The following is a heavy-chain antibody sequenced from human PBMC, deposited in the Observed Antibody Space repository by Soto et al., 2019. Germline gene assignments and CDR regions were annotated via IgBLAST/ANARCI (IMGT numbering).Heavy chain of an antibody. CDR2: ISSRSSTI. V-gene: IGHV3-11*01. D-gene: IGHD2-8*01. CDR1: GFTFNTYY. CDR3: ASGTNGAFFVY. Sequence: GGSLRLSCAASGFTFNTYYMSWIRQAPGKGLEWVSYISSRSSTIFYADSVKGRFTISRDNVKNSLYLQMNSLRAEDTAVYYCASGTNGAFFVYWGQGIQVTVSS. J-gene: IGHJ4*02.